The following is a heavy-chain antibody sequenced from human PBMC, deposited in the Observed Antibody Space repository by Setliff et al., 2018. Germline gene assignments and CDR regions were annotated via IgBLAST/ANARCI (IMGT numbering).Heavy chain of an antibody. D-gene: IGHD1-26*01. CDR1: GGFIRDYD. CDR2: IYYRGTT. J-gene: IGHJ5*02. Sequence: SETLSLTCTVSGGFIRDYDWNWIRQSPGKGLEWIGYIYYRGTTNYNSSLKSRVTISIDMSQDQFSLNLSSAAAADTAVYFCAAVGIDAGGGWFDPWGHGIPVTVSS. CDR3: AAVGIDAGGGWFDP. V-gene: IGHV4-59*01.